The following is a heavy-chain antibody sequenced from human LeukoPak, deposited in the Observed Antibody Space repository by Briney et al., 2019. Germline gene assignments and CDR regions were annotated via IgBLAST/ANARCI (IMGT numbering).Heavy chain of an antibody. CDR1: GGSISSYY. CDR2: IYYSGST. CDR3: ARSYDSSGYYWFDP. Sequence: SETLSLTCTVSGGSISSYYWSWIRQPPGKGLEWIGYIYYSGSTNYNPSLKSRVTISVDTSKNQFSLKLRSVTAADTAVYYCARSYDSSGYYWFDPWGQGTQVTVSS. V-gene: IGHV4-59*08. D-gene: IGHD3-22*01. J-gene: IGHJ5*02.